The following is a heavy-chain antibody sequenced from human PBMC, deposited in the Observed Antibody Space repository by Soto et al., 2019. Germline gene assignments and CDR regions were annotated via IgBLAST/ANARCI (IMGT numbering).Heavy chain of an antibody. D-gene: IGHD3-16*01. CDR1: EFTFSKYW. J-gene: IGHJ4*02. V-gene: IGHV3-7*01. CDR2: INQDGSER. Sequence: EVQLVESGGGLVQPGGSLRLSCAASEFTFSKYWRTWVRQSPGKGLEWVANINQDGSERYYVDSVRGRFTISRDNAKNSLYLQMNRLRAEDTAVYYCVCGGNYFVYWGQGTLVTVSP. CDR3: VCGGNYFVY.